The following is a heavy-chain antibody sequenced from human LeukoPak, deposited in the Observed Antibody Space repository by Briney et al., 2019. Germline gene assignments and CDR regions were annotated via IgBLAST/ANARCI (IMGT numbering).Heavy chain of an antibody. V-gene: IGHV3-30*18. Sequence: GTSLRLSCAASGFTFSSYAIHWVRQAPGKGLQWLAVISHDGNNKFYTDSVKGRFTISRDNSKNTVYLQMNSPRAEDTAVYYCVKGLNPRTYCSGGSCYLFDYWGQGTLVTVSS. CDR1: GFTFSSYA. J-gene: IGHJ4*02. CDR3: VKGLNPRTYCSGGSCYLFDY. CDR2: ISHDGNNK. D-gene: IGHD2-15*01.